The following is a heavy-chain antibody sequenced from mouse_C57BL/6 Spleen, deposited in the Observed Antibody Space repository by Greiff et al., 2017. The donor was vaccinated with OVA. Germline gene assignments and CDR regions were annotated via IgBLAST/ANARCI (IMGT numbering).Heavy chain of an antibody. J-gene: IGHJ3*01. D-gene: IGHD1-1*01. Sequence: EVNVVESGGGLVKPGGSLKLSCAASGFTFSSYAMSWVRQTPEKRLEWVATISDGGSYTYYPDNVKGRFTISRDNAKNNLYLQMSHLKSEDTAMYYCAREDYGSSYGFAYWGQGTLVTVSA. CDR2: ISDGGSYT. V-gene: IGHV5-4*01. CDR1: GFTFSSYA. CDR3: AREDYGSSYGFAY.